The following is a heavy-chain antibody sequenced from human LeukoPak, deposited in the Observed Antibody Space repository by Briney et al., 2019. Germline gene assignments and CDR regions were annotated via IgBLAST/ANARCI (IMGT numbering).Heavy chain of an antibody. CDR3: PRQISSGTQPCASLYS. J-gene: IGHJ5*01. V-gene: IGHV4-39*01. D-gene: IGHD6-19*01. Sequence: SETLSLTCTVSGGSISSGSYYWAWLPQPPGKGLEWIGSISYSGSTYYNPSLKGRDTISVDTSKNQFSLNLSSVTAPDTAVYYCPRQISSGTQPCASLYSWGHGTLVTVSS. CDR2: ISYSGST. CDR1: GGSISSGSYY.